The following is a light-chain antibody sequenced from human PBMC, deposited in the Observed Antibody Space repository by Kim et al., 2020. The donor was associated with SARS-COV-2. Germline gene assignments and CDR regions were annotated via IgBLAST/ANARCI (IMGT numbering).Light chain of an antibody. CDR3: QVWDSSSDRPWV. Sequence: SYELTQPPSVSVAPGKTARITCGGNNIGSKSVHWYQQKPGQAPVLVIYYDSDRPSGIPERFSGSNSGNMATLTISRVEAGDEADYYCQVWDSSSDRPWVFGGGTQLTVL. CDR2: YDS. J-gene: IGLJ3*02. V-gene: IGLV3-21*04. CDR1: NIGSKS.